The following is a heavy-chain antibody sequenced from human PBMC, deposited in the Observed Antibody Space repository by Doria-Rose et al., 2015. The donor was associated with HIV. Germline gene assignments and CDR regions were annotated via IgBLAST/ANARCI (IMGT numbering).Heavy chain of an antibody. J-gene: IGHJ4*02. CDR3: ARIKSSGWYHKYYFDF. V-gene: IGHV2-26*01. Sequence: QITLKESGPVLVKPTETLTLTCTVSGVSLSSPGMGVSWIRQPPGKALEWLANIFSDDERSYKTSLKSRLTISRGTSKSQVVLTMIDMDPVDTATYYCARIKSSGWYHKYYFDFWGQGTLVIVSA. CDR1: GVSLSSPGMG. D-gene: IGHD6-13*01. CDR2: IFSDDER.